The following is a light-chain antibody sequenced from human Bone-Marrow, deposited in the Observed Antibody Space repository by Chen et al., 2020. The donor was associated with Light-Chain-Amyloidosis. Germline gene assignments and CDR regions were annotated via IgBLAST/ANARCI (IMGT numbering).Light chain of an antibody. Sequence: EIVLTQSPGTLSLSPGEGANLSCRASQTISSNYLTWYQQKFGQAPRLLIYGSSSRATGIPDRFTGSGSGTDFTLTSNRLEPEDFAMDYCQQYGTSPLTCGGGTKVEIK. CDR3: QQYGTSPLT. V-gene: IGKV3-20*01. J-gene: IGKJ4*01. CDR1: QTISSNY. CDR2: GSS.